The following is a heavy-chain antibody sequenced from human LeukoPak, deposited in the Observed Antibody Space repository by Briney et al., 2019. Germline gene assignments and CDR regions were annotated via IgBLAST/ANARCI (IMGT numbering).Heavy chain of an antibody. Sequence: GGSLRLSCAASGFTFSSYGMHWVRQAPGKGPEWVSVIYSDDRTYYADSVKGRFTISRHTSKKTLYLQMNSLRAEDTAVYYCAREVMAKRRAFDIWGQGTVVTVSS. CDR1: GFTFSSYG. V-gene: IGHV3-53*04. J-gene: IGHJ3*02. D-gene: IGHD5-24*01. CDR3: AREVMAKRRAFDI. CDR2: IYSDDRT.